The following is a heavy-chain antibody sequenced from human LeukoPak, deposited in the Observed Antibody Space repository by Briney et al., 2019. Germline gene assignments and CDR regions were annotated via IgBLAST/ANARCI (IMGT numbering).Heavy chain of an antibody. Sequence: PSETLSLTCAVYGGSFSGYYWSWIRQPPGKGLEWIGEINHSGSTNCNPSLKSRVTISVDTSKNQFSLKLSSVTAADTAVYYCARARGYSLRVYYFDYWGQGTLVTVSS. J-gene: IGHJ4*02. CDR2: INHSGST. CDR3: ARARGYSLRVYYFDY. CDR1: GGSFSGYY. V-gene: IGHV4-34*01. D-gene: IGHD5-18*01.